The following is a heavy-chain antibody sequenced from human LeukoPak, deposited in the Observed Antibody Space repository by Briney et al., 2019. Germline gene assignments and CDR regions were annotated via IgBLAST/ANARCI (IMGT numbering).Heavy chain of an antibody. CDR3: AKAAQRWPSYFDY. V-gene: IGHV1-69*13. Sequence: ASVKVSXKASGGTFSSYAISWVRQAPGQGLEWMGGIIPIFGTANYAQKFQGRVTITADESTSTAYMELSSLRSEDTAVYYCAKAAQRWPSYFDYWGQGTLVTVSS. CDR2: IIPIFGTA. D-gene: IGHD5-24*01. CDR1: GGTFSSYA. J-gene: IGHJ4*02.